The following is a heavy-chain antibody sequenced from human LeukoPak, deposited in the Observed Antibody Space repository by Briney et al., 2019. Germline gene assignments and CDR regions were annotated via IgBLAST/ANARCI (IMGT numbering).Heavy chain of an antibody. CDR1: GYTFTSYG. D-gene: IGHD3-22*01. V-gene: IGHV1-18*01. CDR2: INAYNGNT. Sequence: ASVKVSCKASGYTFTSYGISWVRQAPGQGLEWMGWINAYNGNTNYAQKLQGRVTMTTDTPTSTAYMELRSLRSDDTAVYYCAKGSYYDSSGYYYTDYWGQGTLVTVSS. J-gene: IGHJ4*02. CDR3: AKGSYYDSSGYYYTDY.